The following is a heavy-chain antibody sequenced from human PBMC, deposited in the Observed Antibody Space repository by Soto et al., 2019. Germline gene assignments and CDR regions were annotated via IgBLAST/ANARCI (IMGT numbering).Heavy chain of an antibody. D-gene: IGHD4-4*01. CDR2: INPDGSTT. CDR3: ARVPTTVTTPGTEV. J-gene: IGHJ6*02. V-gene: IGHV3-74*01. Sequence: HLGASLRLSCAASGFTFSSYWMHWVRQSPGEGLMWVSRINPDGSTTSYADSVKGRFTISRDNAKNTLYLQMNSLRVEDTAVYYCARVPTTVTTPGTEVWGQGTPVTVS. CDR1: GFTFSSYW.